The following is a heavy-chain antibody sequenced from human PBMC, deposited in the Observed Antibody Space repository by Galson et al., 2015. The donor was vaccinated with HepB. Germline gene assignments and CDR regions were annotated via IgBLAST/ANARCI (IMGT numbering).Heavy chain of an antibody. CDR3: ATRSGASGWYSYFQH. V-gene: IGHV3-74*03. J-gene: IGHJ1*01. D-gene: IGHD6-19*01. CDR2: ISGDESII. Sequence: SLRLSCAASGFTLSAYWMDWVRQVPGKGLMWVSRISGDESIISYADSVKGRFTISRDISKNTVYLQMNSLRVEDTAVYYCATRSGASGWYSYFQHWGQGTLVTVSS. CDR1: GFTLSAYW.